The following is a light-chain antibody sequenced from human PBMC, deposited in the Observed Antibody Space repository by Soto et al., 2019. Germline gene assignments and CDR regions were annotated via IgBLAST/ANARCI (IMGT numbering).Light chain of an antibody. J-gene: IGKJ2*01. V-gene: IGKV4-1*01. CDR2: WAS. CDR1: QSVLYSSNNKNY. CDR3: QQYYNTPYT. Sequence: DIVMTQSPDSLAVSLGERATINCKSSQSVLYSSNNKNYLAWYHQKPGQSPRLLLYWASTRESGVPDRFSGSGSGTEFTLTISSLQAEDVAVYYCQQYYNTPYTFGEGTKLEIK.